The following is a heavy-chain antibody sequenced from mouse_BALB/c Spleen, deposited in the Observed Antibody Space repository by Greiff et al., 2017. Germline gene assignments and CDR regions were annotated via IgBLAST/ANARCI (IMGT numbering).Heavy chain of an antibody. J-gene: IGHJ3*01. CDR1: GFTFSSYG. V-gene: IGHV5-6-5*01. Sequence: EVQLVESGGDLVKPGGSLKLSCAASGFTFSSYGMSWVRQTPEKRLEWVASISSGGSTYYPDSVKGRFTISRDNARNILYLQMSSLRSEDTAMYYCASLYDYDGFAYWGQGTLVTVSA. CDR2: ISSGGST. D-gene: IGHD2-4*01. CDR3: ASLYDYDGFAY.